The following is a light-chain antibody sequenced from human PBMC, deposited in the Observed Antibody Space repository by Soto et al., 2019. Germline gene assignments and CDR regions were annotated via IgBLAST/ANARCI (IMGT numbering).Light chain of an antibody. Sequence: DIPMTQSPSTLSASVGDRVTITCRASQSISTWLAWYQQKPGKAPKLLIYRASRLENGVPSRFSGSGSGTEFTLTISCLQPDDFATYYCQQYDTNSQTFGQGTKLEI. J-gene: IGKJ2*01. CDR1: QSISTW. CDR3: QQYDTNSQT. CDR2: RAS. V-gene: IGKV1-5*03.